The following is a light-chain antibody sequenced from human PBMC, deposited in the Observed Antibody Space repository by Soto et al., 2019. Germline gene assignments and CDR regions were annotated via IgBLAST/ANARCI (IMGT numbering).Light chain of an antibody. V-gene: IGKV3-20*01. Sequence: EIVLTQSPGTLSLSPGERATLSCRASQSVSSSYLAWYQQKPGQAPRLLIYGASSRATGIPDRFSGSGSGTDFTLTISRLEPEDCAVYYCQQYGSSPPWTFGQGTKVEIK. CDR2: GAS. CDR3: QQYGSSPPWT. J-gene: IGKJ1*01. CDR1: QSVSSSY.